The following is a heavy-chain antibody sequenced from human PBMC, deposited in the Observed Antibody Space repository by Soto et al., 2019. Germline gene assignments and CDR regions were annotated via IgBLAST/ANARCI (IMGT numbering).Heavy chain of an antibody. V-gene: IGHV1-18*01. CDR2: MSGRSCYP. D-gene: IGHD3-10*01. CDR3: AREGGLGTEKHPFGLDV. CDR1: GYPFNKIA. J-gene: IGHJ6*02. Sequence: QVQLVQSGGEVKKPGASVRVSCQASGYPFNKIAIHWMRQAPEHGLEWLGRMSGRSCYPNCAPTVRDRITMATDTSNNAAYMALRGVRSDGTAVYYCAREGGLGTEKHPFGLDVWCQGTRVTV.